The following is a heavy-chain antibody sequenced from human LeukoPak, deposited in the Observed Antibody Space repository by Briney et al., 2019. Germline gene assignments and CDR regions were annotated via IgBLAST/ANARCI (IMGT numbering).Heavy chain of an antibody. CDR1: GYTFTSYG. CDR3: ARYDFWSGYPTAGMDV. Sequence: ASVKVSCKAPGYTFTSYGISWVRQAPGQGLEWMGWISAYNGNTNYAQKLQGRVTMTTDTSTSTAYMELRSLRSGDTAVYYCARYDFWSGYPTAGMDVWGQGTTVTVSS. D-gene: IGHD3-3*01. CDR2: ISAYNGNT. J-gene: IGHJ6*02. V-gene: IGHV1-18*01.